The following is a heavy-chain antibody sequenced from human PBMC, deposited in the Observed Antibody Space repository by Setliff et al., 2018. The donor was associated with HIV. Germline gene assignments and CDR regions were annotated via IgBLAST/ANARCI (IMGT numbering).Heavy chain of an antibody. CDR2: IYQNGRT. CDR3: ARVHRGSALYYYYMDV. Sequence: PSETLSLTCTVSAGSITGYFWTWIRQPPGKGLEWIGNIYQNGRTNYNASLTSRVTMSVDTSKNQFSLKLSSVTAADTAVYYCARVHRGSALYYYYMDVWGKGTTVTVSS. V-gene: IGHV4-59*12. CDR1: AGSITGYF. D-gene: IGHD6-19*01. J-gene: IGHJ6*03.